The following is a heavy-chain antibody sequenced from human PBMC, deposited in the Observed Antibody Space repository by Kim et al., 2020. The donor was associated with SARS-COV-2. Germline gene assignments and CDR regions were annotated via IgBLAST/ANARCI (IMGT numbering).Heavy chain of an antibody. CDR3: ATKYYDFWNPPRPYAFDI. CDR1: GGSFSGYY. CDR2: INHSGST. V-gene: IGHV4-34*01. J-gene: IGHJ3*02. D-gene: IGHD3-3*01. Sequence: SETLSLTCAVYGGSFSGYYWSWIRQPPGKGLEWIGEINHSGSTNYNPSLKSRVTISVDTSKNQFSLKLSSVTAADTAVYYCATKYYDFWNPPRPYAFDIWGQGTMVTVSS.